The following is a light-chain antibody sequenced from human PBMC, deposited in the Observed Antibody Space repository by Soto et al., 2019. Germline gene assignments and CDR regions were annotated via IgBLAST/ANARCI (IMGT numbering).Light chain of an antibody. CDR1: SSDVGGYSY. V-gene: IGLV2-8*01. CDR3: SSYVGTNSYV. J-gene: IGLJ1*01. Sequence: QSVLTQPPSASGSPGQSVTISCTGTSSDVGGYSYVSWYQHHPGKAPKLIIYEVYKRPSGVPDRFSGSKSGNTAALTVSGLQAEDEADYYCSSYVGTNSYVFGTGTKLTVL. CDR2: EVY.